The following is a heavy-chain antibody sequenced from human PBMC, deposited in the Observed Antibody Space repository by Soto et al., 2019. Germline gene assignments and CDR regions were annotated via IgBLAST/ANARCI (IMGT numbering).Heavy chain of an antibody. J-gene: IGHJ4*02. Sequence: QVQLVQSGAEVKKPGASVKVSCQASGYTFTNYGISWVRQAPGQGLEWVGWISPYNGDTRYAQNVQGRVTLTTDTSTSAAYMELRSLRSDDTALYYCARRGSNKWDEDFGFWGQGTLVTVSS. V-gene: IGHV1-18*01. CDR2: ISPYNGDT. CDR3: ARRGSNKWDEDFGF. CDR1: GYTFTNYG. D-gene: IGHD2-15*01.